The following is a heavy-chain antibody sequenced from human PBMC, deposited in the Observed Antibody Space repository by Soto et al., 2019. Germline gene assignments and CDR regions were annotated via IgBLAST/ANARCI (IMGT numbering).Heavy chain of an antibody. J-gene: IGHJ1*01. CDR3: ARDSWSQY. D-gene: IGHD2-15*01. CDR1: GFSVSINY. CDR2: IRNGGDT. V-gene: IGHV3-66*01. Sequence: PGGSLRLSCAASGFSVSINYMNWVRQAPGKGLEWVSIIRNGGDTYYADSVKDRFTVSRDNSKNTIFLQMNSLRVEDTAVYYCARDSWSQYWGQGTLVTVSS.